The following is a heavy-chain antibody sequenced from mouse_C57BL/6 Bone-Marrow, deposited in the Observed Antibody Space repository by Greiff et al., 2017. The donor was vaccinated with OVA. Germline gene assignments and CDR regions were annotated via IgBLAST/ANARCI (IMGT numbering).Heavy chain of an antibody. D-gene: IGHD2-4*01. Sequence: QVQLQQPGTELVKPGASVKLSCKASGYTFTSYWMHWVKQRPGPGLEWIGNINPSNGGTNYNEKVKSKATLTVDKSSSTAYMQLSSLTSEDSAVYYCAREKGLRQFAYWGQGTLVTVSA. V-gene: IGHV1-53*01. CDR2: INPSNGGT. J-gene: IGHJ3*01. CDR3: AREKGLRQFAY. CDR1: GYTFTSYW.